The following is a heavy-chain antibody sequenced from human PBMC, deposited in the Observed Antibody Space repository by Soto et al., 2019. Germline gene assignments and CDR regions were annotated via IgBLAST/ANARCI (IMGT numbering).Heavy chain of an antibody. J-gene: IGHJ2*01. CDR2: ISGSGGST. D-gene: IGHD3-22*01. CDR3: AKDPPVYYDSSGYYSDWYFDL. CDR1: GFTFSSYA. V-gene: IGHV3-23*01. Sequence: EVQLLESGGGLVQPGGSLRLSCAASGFTFSSYAMSWVRQAPGKGLEWVSAISGSGGSTYYADSVKGRFTISRDNSKNTLYLQMNSLRAEDTAVYYCAKDPPVYYDSSGYYSDWYFDLWGRGTLVTVSS.